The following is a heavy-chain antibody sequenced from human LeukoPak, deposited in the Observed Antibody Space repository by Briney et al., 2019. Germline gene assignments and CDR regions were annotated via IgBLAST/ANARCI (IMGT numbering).Heavy chain of an antibody. D-gene: IGHD6-19*01. CDR2: IWYDGRKK. CDR3: ARGNDHNSGSLDF. J-gene: IGHJ4*02. V-gene: IGHV3-33*01. Sequence: GGSLRLSCAASGFTFNKFGMHWVRQAPGKGLEWVAVIWYDGRKKYYADSVKGLFTISIDNSKNTLYVQMNSLRAEDTALYYCARGNDHNSGSLDFWGQGTLVTVSS. CDR1: GFTFNKFG.